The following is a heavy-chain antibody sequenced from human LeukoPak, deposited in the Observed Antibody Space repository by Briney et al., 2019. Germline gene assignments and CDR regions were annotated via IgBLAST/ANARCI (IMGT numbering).Heavy chain of an antibody. J-gene: IGHJ3*02. Sequence: GGSLRLSCAASGFTFSSYGMSWVRQAPGKGLEWVSAISGSGGSTYYADSVKGRFTISRDNSKNTLYLQMNSLRAEDTAVYYCARDSVVVTVNDAFDIWGQGTMVTVSS. CDR2: ISGSGGST. CDR1: GFTFSSYG. D-gene: IGHD2-21*02. CDR3: ARDSVVVTVNDAFDI. V-gene: IGHV3-23*01.